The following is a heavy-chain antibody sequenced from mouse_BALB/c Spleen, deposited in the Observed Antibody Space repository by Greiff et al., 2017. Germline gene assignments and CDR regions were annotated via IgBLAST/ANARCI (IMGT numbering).Heavy chain of an antibody. CDR1: GFNIKDTY. D-gene: IGHD1-1*01. CDR3: ATTTVVEGYAMDY. V-gene: IGHV14-3*02. J-gene: IGHJ4*01. Sequence: EVQLQQSGAELVKPGASVKLSCTASGFNIKDTYMHWVKQRPEQGLEWIGRIDPANGNTKYDPKFQGKATITADTSSNTAYLQLSSLTSEDTAVYYCATTTVVEGYAMDYWGQEPQSPSPQ. CDR2: IDPANGNT.